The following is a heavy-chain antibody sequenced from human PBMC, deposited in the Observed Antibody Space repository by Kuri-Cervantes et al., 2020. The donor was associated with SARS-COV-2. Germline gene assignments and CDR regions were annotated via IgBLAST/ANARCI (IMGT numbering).Heavy chain of an antibody. CDR2: ISGSGGST. D-gene: IGHD6-13*01. J-gene: IGHJ4*02. Sequence: GGSLRPSCAASGFASSSYAMSWVRQAQGKGMEWVSAISGSGGSTYYADSVKGRFTISRDNSKNTLYLQMNSLRAKDTAVYYCAKSRWQQLSWLDYWGQGTLVTVSS. CDR1: GFASSSYA. V-gene: IGHV3-23*01. CDR3: AKSRWQQLSWLDY.